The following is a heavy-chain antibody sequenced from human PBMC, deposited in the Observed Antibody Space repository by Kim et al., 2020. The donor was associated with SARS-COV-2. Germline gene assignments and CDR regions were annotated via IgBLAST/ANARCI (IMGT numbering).Heavy chain of an antibody. J-gene: IGHJ4*02. V-gene: IGHV3-33*01. CDR1: GFTFSSYG. Sequence: GGSLRLSCAASGFTFSSYGMHWVRQAPGKGLEWVAVIWYDGSNKYYADSVKGRFTISRDNSKNTLYLQMNSLRAEDTAVYYCARRSGYADFDYWGQGTLVTVSS. D-gene: IGHD5-12*01. CDR2: IWYDGSNK. CDR3: ARRSGYADFDY.